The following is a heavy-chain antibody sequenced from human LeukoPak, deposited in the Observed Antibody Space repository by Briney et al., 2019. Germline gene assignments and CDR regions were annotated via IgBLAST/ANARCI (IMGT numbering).Heavy chain of an antibody. Sequence: ASVKVSCKASGYTFTSYDINWVRQATGQGLEWMGWINPNSGGTNYAQKFQGRVTMTRDTSISTAYMELSRLRSDDTAVYYCARDGSYLLDYWGQGTLVTVSS. CDR1: GYTFTSYD. CDR2: INPNSGGT. D-gene: IGHD1-26*01. J-gene: IGHJ4*02. CDR3: ARDGSYLLDY. V-gene: IGHV1-2*02.